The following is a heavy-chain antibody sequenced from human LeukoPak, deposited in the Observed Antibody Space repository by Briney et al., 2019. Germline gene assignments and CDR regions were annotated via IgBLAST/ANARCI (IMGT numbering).Heavy chain of an antibody. J-gene: IGHJ4*02. V-gene: IGHV3-23*01. CDR3: ARDRYYYGSGSYY. CDR1: GFTFSTYA. CDR2: ISGSGDST. Sequence: PGGSLRLSCAASGFTFSTYAVNWVRQAPGKGLEWVSTISGSGDSTYYADSVKGRFTISRDNSKNTLYLQMNSLRAEDTAVYYCARDRYYYGSGSYYWGQGTLVTVSS. D-gene: IGHD3-10*01.